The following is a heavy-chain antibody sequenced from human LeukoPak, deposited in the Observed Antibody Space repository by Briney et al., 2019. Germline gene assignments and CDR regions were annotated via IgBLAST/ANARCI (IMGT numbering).Heavy chain of an antibody. D-gene: IGHD6-19*01. V-gene: IGHV1-18*01. CDR1: GYTFTSYG. CDR3: ARDLGQDSSGWYTAGSFDY. J-gene: IGHJ4*02. Sequence: ASVKVSCKASGYTFTSYGISWVRQAPGQGLEWMGWISAYNGNTNYAQKLQGRVTMTTDTSTSTAYMELRSLRSDDTAVYYCARDLGQDSSGWYTAGSFDYWGRGTLVTVSS. CDR2: ISAYNGNT.